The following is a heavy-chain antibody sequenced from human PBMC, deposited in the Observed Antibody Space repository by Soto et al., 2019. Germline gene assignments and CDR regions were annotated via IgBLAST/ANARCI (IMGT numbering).Heavy chain of an antibody. CDR2: ISSSSSTI. V-gene: IGHV3-48*02. Sequence: ESGGGLVQPGGSLRLSCAASGFTFSSYSMNWVRQAPGKGLEWVSYISSSSSTIYYADSVKGRFTISRDNAKNSLYLQMNSLREEDTAVYYCAREMVYAIVDYWGQGTLVTVSS. J-gene: IGHJ4*02. CDR1: GFTFSSYS. CDR3: AREMVYAIVDY. D-gene: IGHD2-8*01.